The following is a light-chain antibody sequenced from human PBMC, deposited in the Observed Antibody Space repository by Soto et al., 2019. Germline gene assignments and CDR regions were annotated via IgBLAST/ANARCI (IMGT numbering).Light chain of an antibody. Sequence: QSALTQPASVSGSPGQSITISCTGTSSDVGAYNYVSWYQQHPRRAPKLLLYDVTNWPSGGSDRFSGSKSGYTASLTISGLQADDEADYYCSSYTGSTVIFGGGTKLTVL. CDR1: SSDVGAYNY. CDR2: DVT. J-gene: IGLJ2*01. CDR3: SSYTGSTVI. V-gene: IGLV2-14*03.